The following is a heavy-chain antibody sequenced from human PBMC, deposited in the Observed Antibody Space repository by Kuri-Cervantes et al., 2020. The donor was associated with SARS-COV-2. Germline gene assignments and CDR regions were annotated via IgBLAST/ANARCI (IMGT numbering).Heavy chain of an antibody. CDR2: INYSGSS. Sequence: SETLSLTCTVSGGSISSDYWSWIRQPPGKGLEWIGFINYSGSSNYNPSLKSRVSISVDTSKNQFSLRLSSVTAADTAVYYCARLGSGWPSIDFWGQGTLVTVSS. CDR1: GGSISSDY. J-gene: IGHJ4*02. D-gene: IGHD6-19*01. V-gene: IGHV4-59*12. CDR3: ARLGSGWPSIDF.